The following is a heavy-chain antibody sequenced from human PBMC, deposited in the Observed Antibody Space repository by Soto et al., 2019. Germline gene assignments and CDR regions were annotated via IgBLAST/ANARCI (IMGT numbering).Heavy chain of an antibody. J-gene: IGHJ4*02. Sequence: QVQLQESGPGLVKPSQTLSLTCTVSGGSISSGGYYWSWIRQQPGKGLEWIGYIYYSGSTYYNPSLKSRVTISVDTSKNQFSLKLSSVTAADTAVYYCARFGHKYGDYDYWGQGTLVTVSS. CDR2: IYYSGST. V-gene: IGHV4-31*03. CDR1: GGSISSGGYY. CDR3: ARFGHKYGDYDY. D-gene: IGHD3-16*01.